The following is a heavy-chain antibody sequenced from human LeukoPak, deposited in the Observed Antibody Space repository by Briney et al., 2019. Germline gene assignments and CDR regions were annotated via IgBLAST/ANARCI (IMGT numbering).Heavy chain of an antibody. D-gene: IGHD3-9*01. J-gene: IGHJ3*02. CDR2: IYYSGST. CDR1: GGSISSYY. Sequence: SETLSLTCTVSGGSISSYYWSWIRQPPGKGLEWIGYIYYSGSTNYNPSLKSRVTISVDTSKDQFSLKLSSVTAADTAVYYCARVYYDILTGSLDAFDIWGQGTMVTVSS. V-gene: IGHV4-59*01. CDR3: ARVYYDILTGSLDAFDI.